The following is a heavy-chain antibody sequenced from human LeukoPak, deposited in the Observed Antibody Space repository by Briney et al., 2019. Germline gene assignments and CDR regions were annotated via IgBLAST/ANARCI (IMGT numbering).Heavy chain of an antibody. CDR1: GFTFSMYD. CDR3: ARGGGYGFDYPLDY. V-gene: IGHV3-33*01. D-gene: IGHD3-9*01. CDR2: IRYDGSNE. Sequence: PGRSLRLACTTSGFTFSMYDMHWVRQAPGKGLEWVAVIRYDGSNEDYLDSVKGRFTISRDNAKTTLDLQMNSLRAEDTAVYYCARGGGYGFDYPLDYWGQGSLVIVSS. J-gene: IGHJ4*02.